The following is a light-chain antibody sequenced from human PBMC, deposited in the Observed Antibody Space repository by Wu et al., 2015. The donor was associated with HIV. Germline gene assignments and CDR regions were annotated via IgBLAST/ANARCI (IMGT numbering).Light chain of an antibody. CDR3: QQRSNWPT. CDR2: GAS. Sequence: EIVLTQSPGTLSLSPGERATLSCRASQSVSSSYLAWYQQKPGQAPGLLIHGASSRATGIPARFSGSGSGTDFTLTISSLEPEDFAVYYCQQRSNWPTFGPGT. CDR1: QSVSSSY. V-gene: IGKV3D-20*02. J-gene: IGKJ3*01.